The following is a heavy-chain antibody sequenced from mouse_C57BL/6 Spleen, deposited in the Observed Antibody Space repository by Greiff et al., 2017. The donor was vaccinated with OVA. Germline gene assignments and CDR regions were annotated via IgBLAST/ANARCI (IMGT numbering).Heavy chain of an antibody. J-gene: IGHJ2*01. V-gene: IGHV1-66*01. CDR2: IYPGSGNT. Sequence: VQLQQSGPELVKPGASVKISCKASGYSFTSYYIHWVKQRPGQGLEWIGWIYPGSGNTKYNEKFKGKATLTADTSSSTAYMQLSSLTSEDSAVYYCARTEKGQGANFDYWGQGTTLTVSS. CDR1: GYSFTSYY. D-gene: IGHD1-1*01. CDR3: ARTEKGQGANFDY.